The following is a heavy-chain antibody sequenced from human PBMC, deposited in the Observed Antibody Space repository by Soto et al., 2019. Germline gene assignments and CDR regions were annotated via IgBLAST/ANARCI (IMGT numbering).Heavy chain of an antibody. CDR2: INPNSGDT. V-gene: IGHV1-2*04. D-gene: IGHD5-18*01. Sequence: QVQLAQSGAEVKKLGASVKVSCKASGYTFTAYYIHWVRQAPGQGLEWLGWINPNSGDTNYAQRFQGWVTMTGDTSVSTAYMDLTRLRSDDTAVYYCARGGYTYGYGLDYWGQGTLVTVSS. CDR1: GYTFTAYY. CDR3: ARGGYTYGYGLDY. J-gene: IGHJ4*02.